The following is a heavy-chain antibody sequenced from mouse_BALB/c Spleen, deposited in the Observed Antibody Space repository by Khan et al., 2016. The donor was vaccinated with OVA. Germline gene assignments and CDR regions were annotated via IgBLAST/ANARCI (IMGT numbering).Heavy chain of an antibody. V-gene: IGHV1-7*01. J-gene: IGHJ2*01. Sequence: QVQLKQSGAELAKPGASVKMSCKASGYTFTTYWMHWVKQRPGQGLEWIGYINPTSGYTDYNAKFKDRATLSADKSSSTAYMQLSSLTPEDSAAYYCTRDRIDYWGQGTTLTVSS. CDR1: GYTFTTYW. CDR2: INPTSGYT. CDR3: TRDRIDY.